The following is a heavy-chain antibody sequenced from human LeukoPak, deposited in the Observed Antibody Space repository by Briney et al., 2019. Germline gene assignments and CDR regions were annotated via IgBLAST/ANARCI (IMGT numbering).Heavy chain of an antibody. D-gene: IGHD3-10*01. Sequence: GGSLRHSCSASGFTFSSYAMHWVRQAPGKGLEYVSAISSNGGSTYYADSVKGRFTISRDNSKNTLYLQMSSLRAEDTAVYYCLKSSTYYYGSGSYSGYWGQGTLVTVSS. CDR2: ISSNGGST. J-gene: IGHJ4*02. CDR3: LKSSTYYYGSGSYSGY. V-gene: IGHV3-64D*06. CDR1: GFTFSSYA.